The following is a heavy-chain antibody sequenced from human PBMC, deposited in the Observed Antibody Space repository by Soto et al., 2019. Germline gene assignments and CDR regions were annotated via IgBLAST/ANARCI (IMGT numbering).Heavy chain of an antibody. CDR1: GYTFTTYA. D-gene: IGHD6-13*01. Sequence: GASVKVSCKASGYTFTTYALYWVRQAPGQRLEWMGWINGGNGNTRYSQNFQGRVTISRDTSATTVYMELSSLRSEDTAVYYCASSSSWIYYFDYWGQGTLVTVSS. CDR2: INGGNGNT. J-gene: IGHJ4*02. CDR3: ASSSSWIYYFDY. V-gene: IGHV1-3*01.